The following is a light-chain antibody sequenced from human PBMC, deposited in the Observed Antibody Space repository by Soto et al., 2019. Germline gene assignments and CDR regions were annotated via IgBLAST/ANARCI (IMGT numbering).Light chain of an antibody. J-gene: IGLJ1*01. V-gene: IGLV2-14*01. CDR3: SSYTSGTTLYV. Sequence: QSVLTQPASVSGSPGQSITLSCTGTSSDVGTYDYVSWYQQHPGKAPKLMIYEVSNRPSGVSNRFSGSKSGNTASLTISGLQAEDEAVYYCSSYTSGTTLYVFGTGTKLTVL. CDR1: SSDVGTYDY. CDR2: EVS.